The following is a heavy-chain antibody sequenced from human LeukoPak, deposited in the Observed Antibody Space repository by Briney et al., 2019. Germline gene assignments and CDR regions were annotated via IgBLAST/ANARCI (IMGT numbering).Heavy chain of an antibody. CDR2: ISWNSGSI. CDR1: GFTFDDYA. Sequence: GGSLRLSCAASGFTFDDYAMHWVRQAPGRGLEWVSGISWNSGSIGYADSVKGRFTISRDNAKNSLYLQMNSLRAEDTALYYCAKAVSGSWYSANFDYWGQGTLVTVSS. CDR3: AKAVSGSWYSANFDY. V-gene: IGHV3-9*01. D-gene: IGHD6-13*01. J-gene: IGHJ4*02.